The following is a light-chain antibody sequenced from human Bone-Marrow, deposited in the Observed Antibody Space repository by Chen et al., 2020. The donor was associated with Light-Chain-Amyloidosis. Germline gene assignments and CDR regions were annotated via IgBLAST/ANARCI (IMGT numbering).Light chain of an antibody. Sequence: SYELTQPPSVSVSPGQAARITCSGDDLPTKYAYWYQQKPGQAPVLVIHRDTERPSGMSERFSGYGAGTTATLTISGVQSEDEAAYHCQSADSSGTYEVIFGGGTKLTVL. CDR3: QSADSSGTYEVI. J-gene: IGLJ2*01. CDR1: DLPTKY. CDR2: RDT. V-gene: IGLV3-25*03.